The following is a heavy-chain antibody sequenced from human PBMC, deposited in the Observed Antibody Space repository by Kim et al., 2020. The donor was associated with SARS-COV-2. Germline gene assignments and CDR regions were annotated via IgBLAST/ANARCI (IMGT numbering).Heavy chain of an antibody. J-gene: IGHJ4*02. CDR3: AKANYYDSSGYYYGTFDY. Sequence: GGSLRLSCAASGFTFSSYAMSWVRQAPGKGLEWVSAISGSGGSIYYADSVKGRFTISRDNSKNTLYLQMNSLRAEDTAVYYCAKANYYDSSGYYYGTFDYRGQGTLVTVSS. CDR2: ISGSGGSI. V-gene: IGHV3-23*01. D-gene: IGHD3-22*01. CDR1: GFTFSSYA.